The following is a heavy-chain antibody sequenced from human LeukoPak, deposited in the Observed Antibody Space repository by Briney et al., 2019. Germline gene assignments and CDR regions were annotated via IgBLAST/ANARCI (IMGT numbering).Heavy chain of an antibody. V-gene: IGHV1-69*05. Sequence: SVKVSCKASGGTFSSYAISWVRQAPGQGLEWMGGIIPIFGTANYAQKFQGRVTITTDESTCTAYMELSSLRSEDTAVYYCARGSSGYYYDGDAFDIWGQGTMVTVSS. CDR1: GGTFSSYA. CDR3: ARGSSGYYYDGDAFDI. J-gene: IGHJ3*02. CDR2: IIPIFGTA. D-gene: IGHD3-22*01.